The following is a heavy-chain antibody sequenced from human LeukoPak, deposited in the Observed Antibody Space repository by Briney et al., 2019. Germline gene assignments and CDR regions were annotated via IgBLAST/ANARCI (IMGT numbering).Heavy chain of an antibody. CDR1: GFIFSSYS. CDR3: ARGRGSYSYYFDY. V-gene: IGHV3-48*01. Sequence: GGSLRLSCAVSGFIFSSYSMHWVRQAPGKGLEWVSYISPSSSTIYYADSVKGRFTISRDNAKNSLYLQMNSLSAEDTAVYYCARGRGSYSYYFDYWGQGTLVTVSS. D-gene: IGHD3-10*01. J-gene: IGHJ4*02. CDR2: ISPSSSTI.